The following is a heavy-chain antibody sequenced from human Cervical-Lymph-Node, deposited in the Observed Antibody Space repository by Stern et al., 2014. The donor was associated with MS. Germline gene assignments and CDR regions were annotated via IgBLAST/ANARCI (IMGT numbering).Heavy chain of an antibody. CDR1: GFSLNNPTMG. Sequence: QITLKESGPVLVKPTETLTLTCTVSGFSLNNPTMGVSWIRQPPGKALEWLVHIFSNDEKSYSTSLKSRLTISKDISKSQVVLTMSNMDPVDTATYSCARTSYYSDSGTWVGWFDPWGQGTLVTVSS. D-gene: IGHD3-10*01. CDR2: IFSNDEK. CDR3: ARTSYYSDSGTWVGWFDP. V-gene: IGHV2-26*01. J-gene: IGHJ5*02.